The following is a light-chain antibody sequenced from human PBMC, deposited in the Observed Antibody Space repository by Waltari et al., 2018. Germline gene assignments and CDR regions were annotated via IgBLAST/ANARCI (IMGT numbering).Light chain of an antibody. Sequence: EPVLTQSLATLSVSPGERAALSCQASQNVGSQLGWYQQRPGQAPRLLIDDVSNRASGVPARFSGSGSGTDFTLTISSLEPEDVAVYYCQQRDSWPLTFGGGTKVEIK. J-gene: IGKJ4*01. CDR2: DVS. V-gene: IGKV3-11*01. CDR3: QQRDSWPLT. CDR1: QNVGSQ.